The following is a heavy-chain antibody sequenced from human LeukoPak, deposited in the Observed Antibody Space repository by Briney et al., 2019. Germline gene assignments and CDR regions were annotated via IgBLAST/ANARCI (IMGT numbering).Heavy chain of an antibody. V-gene: IGHV4-59*08. CDR3: ARGNNSGSWYGSSGWYNDY. J-gene: IGHJ4*02. D-gene: IGHD6-19*01. Sequence: PSETLSLTCTVSGGSISSYYWSWIRQPPGKGLEWIGYIYYSGSTNYNPSLTSRVTISVDTSKNQVSLKLSSVAAADTAVYYCARGNNSGSWYGSSGWYNDYWGQGTLVTVSS. CDR1: GGSISSYY. CDR2: IYYSGST.